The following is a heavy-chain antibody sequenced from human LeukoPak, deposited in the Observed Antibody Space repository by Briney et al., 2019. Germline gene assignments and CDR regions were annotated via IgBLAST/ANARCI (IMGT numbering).Heavy chain of an antibody. D-gene: IGHD6-13*01. CDR3: VAYSSSGDAFDI. J-gene: IGHJ3*02. Sequence: SETLSLTCTVSGGSISSYYWSWIRQPPGKGLEWIGYIYYSGSTNYNPSLKSRVTISVDTSKNQFSLKLISVTAADTAVYHCVAYSSSGDAFDIWGQGTMVTVSS. V-gene: IGHV4-59*08. CDR2: IYYSGST. CDR1: GGSISSYY.